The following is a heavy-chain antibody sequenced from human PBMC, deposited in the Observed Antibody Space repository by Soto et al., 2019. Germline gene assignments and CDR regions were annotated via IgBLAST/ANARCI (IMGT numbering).Heavy chain of an antibody. CDR1: GYTLTELS. V-gene: IGHV1-24*01. J-gene: IGHJ1*01. CDR2: FDPEDGET. Sequence: ASVKVSCKVSGYTLTELSMHWVRQAPGKGLEWMGGFDPEDGETIYAQKFQGRATMTEDTSTDTAYMELSSLRSEDTAVYYCATDRGYSSGWFTYFQHWGQGTLVTVSS. CDR3: ATDRGYSSGWFTYFQH. D-gene: IGHD6-19*01.